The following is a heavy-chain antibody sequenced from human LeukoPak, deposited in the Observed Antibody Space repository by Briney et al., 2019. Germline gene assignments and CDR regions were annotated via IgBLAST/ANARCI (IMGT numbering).Heavy chain of an antibody. D-gene: IGHD2-2*01. V-gene: IGHV1-2*06. J-gene: IGHJ4*02. CDR1: GYTFTGYY. CDR2: INPNSGGT. Sequence: ASVKVSCKASGYTFTGYYMHWVRQAPGQGLEWMGQINPNSGGTNYAQKFQGRVTMTRDTSISTAYMELSRLRSDDTAVYYCARDPPRKYQLLSGAFDYWGQGTLVTVSS. CDR3: ARDPPRKYQLLSGAFDY.